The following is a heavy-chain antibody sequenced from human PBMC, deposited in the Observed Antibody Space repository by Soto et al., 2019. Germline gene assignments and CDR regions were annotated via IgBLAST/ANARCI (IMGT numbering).Heavy chain of an antibody. D-gene: IGHD2-15*01. V-gene: IGHV3-7*03. Sequence: VQLVESGGDLVQPGGSLRLSCVASGFTFRSYLMAWVRQAPGKGLEWVANIRHDGTENNYVDSVKGRFAISRDNGHNSLYLQMNSLRAEDTAVYYCVRDSLLFGMDVWGQGITVTVSS. CDR3: VRDSLLFGMDV. CDR1: GFTFRSYL. J-gene: IGHJ6*02. CDR2: IRHDGTEN.